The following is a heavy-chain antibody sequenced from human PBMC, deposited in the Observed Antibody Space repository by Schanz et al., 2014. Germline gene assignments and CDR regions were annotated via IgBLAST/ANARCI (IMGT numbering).Heavy chain of an antibody. CDR3: AKCIGWYGRCAFDI. Sequence: VQLVESGGGVVQPGGSLRLSCVASGFIFSSYAMSWVRQAPGKGLEWVSSLSGGSSYIFYADSVKGRFTISRDNSKNTLYLQMNSLIAEDTAVYYCAKCIGWYGRCAFDIWGQGTMVTVSS. CDR2: LSGGSSYI. D-gene: IGHD6-19*01. CDR1: GFIFSSYA. V-gene: IGHV3-23*04. J-gene: IGHJ3*02.